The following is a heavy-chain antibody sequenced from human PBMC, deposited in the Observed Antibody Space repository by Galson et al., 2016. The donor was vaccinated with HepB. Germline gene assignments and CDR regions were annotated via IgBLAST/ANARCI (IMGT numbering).Heavy chain of an antibody. J-gene: IGHJ2*01. V-gene: IGHV4-61*01. CDR1: GVSVSSGNYY. CDR3: AREAHRDWYFDL. CDR2: IYYSGNT. Sequence: ETLSLTCTVSGVSVSSGNYYWTWIRQPPGKRLEWIGYIYYSGNTKYNPSLKSRVTMSVDRSNNQFSLKLNSVSAADTAVYYCAREAHRDWYFDLWGRGTRDTASS.